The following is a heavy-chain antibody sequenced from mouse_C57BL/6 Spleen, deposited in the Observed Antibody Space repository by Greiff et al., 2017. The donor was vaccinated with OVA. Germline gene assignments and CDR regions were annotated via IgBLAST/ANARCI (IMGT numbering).Heavy chain of an antibody. CDR3: ARHYSNYGLDY. Sequence: VQLQQSGAELARPGASVKLSCKASGYTFTSYGISWVKQRTGQGLEWIGEIYPRSGNTYYNEKLKGKGTLTADKSSSTAYMELRSLTSEASAVYFCARHYSNYGLDYWGQGTTLTVSS. J-gene: IGHJ2*01. CDR2: IYPRSGNT. CDR1: GYTFTSYG. V-gene: IGHV1-81*01. D-gene: IGHD2-5*01.